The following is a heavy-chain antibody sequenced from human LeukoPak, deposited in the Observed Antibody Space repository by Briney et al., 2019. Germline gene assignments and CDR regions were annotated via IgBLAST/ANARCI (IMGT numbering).Heavy chain of an antibody. J-gene: IGHJ4*02. CDR3: AKGPQVGSGYHPDY. CDR2: ITGSDDRT. V-gene: IGHV3-23*01. CDR1: GFTFGDYA. D-gene: IGHD3-22*01. Sequence: PGRSLRLSCTASGFTFGDYAMSWVRQAPGKGLEWVSTITGSDDRTYYADSVKGRFTISRDYPKNTLRLQMNSLRVEDTAIYYCAKGPQVGSGYHPDYWGQGTLVTVSS.